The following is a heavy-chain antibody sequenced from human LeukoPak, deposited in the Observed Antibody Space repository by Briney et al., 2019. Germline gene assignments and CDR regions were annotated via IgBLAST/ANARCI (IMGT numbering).Heavy chain of an antibody. CDR3: VRDSDHAPDY. V-gene: IGHV1-18*01. CDR1: GYIFTNYG. D-gene: IGHD3-10*01. J-gene: IGHJ4*02. CDR2: INVYNGHT. Sequence: ASVQVSCQTSGYIFTNYGVSWVRQAPGQGLEWMGWINVYNGHTIYAQEFQGRVTLTTDTSTSTAHMDLRSLRSDDTAVYYCVRDSDHAPDYWGQGTLVTVSS.